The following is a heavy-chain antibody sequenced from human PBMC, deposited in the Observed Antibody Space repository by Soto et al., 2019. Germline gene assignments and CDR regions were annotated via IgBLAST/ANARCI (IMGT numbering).Heavy chain of an antibody. V-gene: IGHV1-69*01. D-gene: IGHD2-15*01. CDR2: IIPIFGTA. CDR3: AAAALVLSGSVDWFDP. J-gene: IGHJ5*02. CDR1: GGTFSSYA. Sequence: QVQLVQSGAEVKKPGSSVKVSCKASGGTFSSYAISWVRQAPGQGLEWMGGIIPIFGTANYAQKFQGRVTITADESPSTAYMELSSLRSEDTAVYSCAAAALVLSGSVDWFDPWGKGTLVTVAS.